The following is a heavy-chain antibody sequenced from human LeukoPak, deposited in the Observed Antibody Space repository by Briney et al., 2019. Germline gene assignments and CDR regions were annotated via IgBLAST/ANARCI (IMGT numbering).Heavy chain of an antibody. D-gene: IGHD2-2*01. CDR3: ARDLGYDPYYFDY. V-gene: IGHV4-39*07. Sequence: PSETLSLTCTVSGGSISSSSYYWGWIRQPPGKGLEWIGSIYYSGSTYYNPSLKSRVTMSVDTSKNQFSLKLSSVTAADTAVYYCARDLGYDPYYFDYWGQGTLVTVSS. J-gene: IGHJ4*02. CDR2: IYYSGST. CDR1: GGSISSSSYY.